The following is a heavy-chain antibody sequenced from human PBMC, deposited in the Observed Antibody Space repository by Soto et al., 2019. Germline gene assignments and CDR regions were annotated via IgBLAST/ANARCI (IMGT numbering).Heavy chain of an antibody. CDR1: GGSFSGYY. V-gene: IGHV4-34*01. CDR3: ARGSSSDI. J-gene: IGHJ3*02. CDR2: INHSGST. D-gene: IGHD6-13*01. Sequence: QVQLQQWGAGLLKPSETLSLTCAVYGGSFSGYYWSWIRQPPGKGLEWIGEINHSGSTNYNPSLKSRVTISVDTSKNQFSLKLSSVTAADTAVYYCARGSSSDIWGQGTMVTVSS.